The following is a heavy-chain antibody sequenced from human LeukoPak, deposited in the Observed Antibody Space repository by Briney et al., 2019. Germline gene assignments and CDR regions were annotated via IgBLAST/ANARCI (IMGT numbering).Heavy chain of an antibody. J-gene: IGHJ3*02. CDR2: IYRSGST. D-gene: IGHD2/OR15-2a*01. Sequence: SETLSLTCTVSGGSISSYYWSWIRQPPGKGLEWIGEIYRSGSTNYNPSLKSRVTISVDKSKNQFSLKLSSVTAADTAVYYCARVGNTYAFDIWGQGTMVTVSS. V-gene: IGHV4-59*12. CDR1: GGSISSYY. CDR3: ARVGNTYAFDI.